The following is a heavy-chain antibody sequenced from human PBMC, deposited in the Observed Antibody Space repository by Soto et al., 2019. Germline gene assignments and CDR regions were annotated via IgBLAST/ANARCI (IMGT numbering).Heavy chain of an antibody. CDR3: ASVGGFDCSGGSCYFSDDGRIRY. V-gene: IGHV3-66*01. CDR1: GFTVSSNY. J-gene: IGHJ4*02. CDR2: IYSGGST. D-gene: IGHD2-15*01. Sequence: EVQLVESGGGLVQPGGSLRLSCAASGFTVSSNYMSWVRQAPGKGLEWVSVIYSGGSTYYADSVKGRFTISRDNSKNTLYLQMNSLRAEDTAVYYCASVGGFDCSGGSCYFSDDGRIRYWGQGTLVTVSS.